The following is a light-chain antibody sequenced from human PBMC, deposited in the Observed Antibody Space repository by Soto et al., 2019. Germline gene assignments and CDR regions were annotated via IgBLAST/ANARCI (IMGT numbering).Light chain of an antibody. CDR2: AAS. Sequence: DIQLTQSPSFLSASVGDRVTITCRASQGINSYLAWYQQKPGKVPKLLIYAASTLQSGVPSRFSGSGSGTEFTLTISSLQPEDFATYYCQQINAYPITFAQGTRLAIK. CDR1: QGINSY. J-gene: IGKJ5*01. V-gene: IGKV1-9*01. CDR3: QQINAYPIT.